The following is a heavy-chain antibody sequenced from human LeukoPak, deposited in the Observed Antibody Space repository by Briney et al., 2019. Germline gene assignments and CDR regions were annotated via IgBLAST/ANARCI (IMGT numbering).Heavy chain of an antibody. CDR2: ISSSGSTI. Sequence: PGGSLRLSCAASGFTFSSYETNWVRQAPGKGLEWVSYISSSGSTIYYADSVKGRFTISRDNAKDSLYLQMNSLRAEDTAVYYCARVGWGKYQLPNYFDYWGQGTLVTVSS. J-gene: IGHJ4*02. CDR3: ARVGWGKYQLPNYFDY. V-gene: IGHV3-48*03. CDR1: GFTFSSYE. D-gene: IGHD2-2*01.